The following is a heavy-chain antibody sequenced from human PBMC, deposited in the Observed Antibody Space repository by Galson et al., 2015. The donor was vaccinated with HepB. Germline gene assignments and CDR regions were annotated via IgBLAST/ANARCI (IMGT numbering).Heavy chain of an antibody. CDR1: GGSIGSGSYY. D-gene: IGHD2-15*01. V-gene: IGHV4-61*02. CDR2: IYTSGST. CDR3: AREVVVVVAGIYYYYGMDV. Sequence: TLSLTCTVSGGSIGSGSYYWSWIRQPAGKGLEWIGRIYTSGSTNYNPSLKSRVTISVDTSKNQFSLKLSSVTAADTAVYYCAREVVVVVAGIYYYYGMDVWGQGTTVTVSS. J-gene: IGHJ6*02.